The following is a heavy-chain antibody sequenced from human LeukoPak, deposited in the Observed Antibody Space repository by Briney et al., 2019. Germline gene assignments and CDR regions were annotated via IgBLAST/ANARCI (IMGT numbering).Heavy chain of an antibody. D-gene: IGHD5-12*01. CDR3: TKDRLSGYSGGVIDY. J-gene: IGHJ4*02. CDR2: IYSGGST. V-gene: IGHV3-53*05. Sequence: GGSLRLSCAASEFSVGSNYMTWVRQAPGKGLEWVSLIYSGGSTYYADSVKGRFTISRDNAKNSLYLQMNSLRAEDMALYYCTKDRLSGYSGGVIDYWGQGTLVTVSS. CDR1: EFSVGSNY.